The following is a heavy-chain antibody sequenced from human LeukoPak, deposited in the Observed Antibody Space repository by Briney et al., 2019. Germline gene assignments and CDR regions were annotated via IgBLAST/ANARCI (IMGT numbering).Heavy chain of an antibody. D-gene: IGHD3-16*01. CDR1: GYSFTSYW. Sequence: GESLKISCKGSGYSFTSYWIGWVRQMPGKGLEWMGIIYPGDSDTRYSPSFQGQVTISADKSISTAYLQWSSLKASDTAMYYCAITSRRAWGIGSWFDPWGQGTLVTVSS. CDR3: AITSRRAWGIGSWFDP. CDR2: IYPGDSDT. J-gene: IGHJ5*02. V-gene: IGHV5-51*01.